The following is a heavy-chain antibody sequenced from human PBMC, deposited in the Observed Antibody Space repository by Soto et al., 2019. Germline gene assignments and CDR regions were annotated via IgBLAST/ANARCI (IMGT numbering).Heavy chain of an antibody. CDR1: GGSISSGGYY. D-gene: IGHD4-17*01. CDR3: ARDSYGDYPDAFNI. V-gene: IGHV4-31*03. CDR2: IYYSGST. Sequence: QVQLQESGPGLVKPSQTLSLTCTVSGGSISSGGYYWSWIRQHPGKGLEWIGYIYYSGSTYYNPSLKGRVTISVDTSKNQFPLKLSSVTAADTAVYYCARDSYGDYPDAFNIWGQGTMVTVSS. J-gene: IGHJ3*02.